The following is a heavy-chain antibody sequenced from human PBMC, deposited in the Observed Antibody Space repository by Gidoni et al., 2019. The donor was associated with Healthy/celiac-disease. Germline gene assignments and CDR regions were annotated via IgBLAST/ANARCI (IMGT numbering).Heavy chain of an antibody. Sequence: QLQLQESGPGLVKPSETLSLTCTVSGGSLSSSSYYWGWIRQPPGKGLEWIGSIYYSGSTYYNPSLKSRVTISVDTSKNQFSLKLSSVTAADTAVYYCASSYCSSTSCYNYFDYWGQGTLVTVSS. CDR1: GGSLSSSSYY. J-gene: IGHJ4*02. D-gene: IGHD2-2*01. CDR2: IYYSGST. CDR3: ASSYCSSTSCYNYFDY. V-gene: IGHV4-39*01.